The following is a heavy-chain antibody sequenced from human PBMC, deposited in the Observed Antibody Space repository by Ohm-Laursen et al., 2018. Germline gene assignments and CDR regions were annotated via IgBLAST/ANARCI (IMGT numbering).Heavy chain of an antibody. CDR3: ARGDSSSRGGIY. CDR1: GYTFTGYY. J-gene: IGHJ4*02. D-gene: IGHD6-6*01. V-gene: IGHV1-2*02. Sequence: ASVKVSCKASGYTFTGYYMHWVRQAPGQGLEWMGWINPNSGGANYAQKFQGRVTMTRDTSISTAYMELSRLRSDDTAVYYCARGDSSSRGGIYWGQGTLVTVSS. CDR2: INPNSGGA.